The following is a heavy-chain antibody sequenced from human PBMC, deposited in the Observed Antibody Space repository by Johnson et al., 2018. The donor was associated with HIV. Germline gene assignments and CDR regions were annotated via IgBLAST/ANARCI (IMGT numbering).Heavy chain of an antibody. V-gene: IGHV3-7*01. Sequence: VQLVESGGGLIQPGGSLRLSCAASGFTFSSYWMSWVRQAPGKGLEWVANIKQDGSEKYYADSVKGRFTISRDNSKNTLYLQMNSLRAEDTAVYYCAKRGSTMIGGAGAFDIWGQGTMVTVSS. D-gene: IGHD3-22*01. CDR2: IKQDGSEK. J-gene: IGHJ3*02. CDR3: AKRGSTMIGGAGAFDI. CDR1: GFTFSSYW.